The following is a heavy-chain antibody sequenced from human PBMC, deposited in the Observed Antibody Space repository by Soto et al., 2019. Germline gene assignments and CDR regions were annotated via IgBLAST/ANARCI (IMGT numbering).Heavy chain of an antibody. Sequence: ASVKVSFKASGYTFTSYDINWVRQATGQGLEWMGWMNPNSGNTGYAQKFQGRVTMTRNTSISTAYMELSSLRSEDTAVYYCARCSSYYDFWSGYGLGYYYMDVWGKGTTVTVSS. J-gene: IGHJ6*03. V-gene: IGHV1-8*01. CDR1: GYTFTSYD. D-gene: IGHD3-3*01. CDR3: ARCSSYYDFWSGYGLGYYYMDV. CDR2: MNPNSGNT.